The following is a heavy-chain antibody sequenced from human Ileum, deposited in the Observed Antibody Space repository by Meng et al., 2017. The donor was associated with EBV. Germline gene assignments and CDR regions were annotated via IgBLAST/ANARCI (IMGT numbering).Heavy chain of an antibody. CDR1: GASISNDNW. V-gene: IGHV4-4*02. Sequence: QVQLQESGPGLVTPSGTVFLTCAVSGASISNDNWCSWVRQPPGKGLEWIGEIYHDGNTNYNPSLKSRVTVSVDKSKNQFSLRLSSVTAADTAVYYCVSNGYYNLEYWGQGTLVTVSS. CDR2: IYHDGNT. D-gene: IGHD1-1*01. CDR3: VSNGYYNLEY. J-gene: IGHJ4*02.